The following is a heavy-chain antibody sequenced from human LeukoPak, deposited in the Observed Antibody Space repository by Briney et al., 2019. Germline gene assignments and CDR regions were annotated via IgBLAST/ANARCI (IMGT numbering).Heavy chain of an antibody. CDR1: GFTFTKCA. Sequence: GGSLRLPCVASGFTFTKCAMSWIRQAPGKGLEWVAIITATGDTAYHADSVKGRFTISRDNSRNTVYMQMDSLRAEDTAIYYCAGDRNSDWYSPLDYWGQGSQVTVSP. V-gene: IGHV3-23*01. J-gene: IGHJ4*02. CDR2: ITATGDTA. D-gene: IGHD6-19*01. CDR3: AGDRNSDWYSPLDY.